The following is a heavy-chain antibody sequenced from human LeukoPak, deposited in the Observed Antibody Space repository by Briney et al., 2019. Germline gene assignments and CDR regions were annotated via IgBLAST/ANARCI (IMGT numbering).Heavy chain of an antibody. Sequence: PSETLSLTCTVSGGSISSSSYYWGWIRQPPGKGLEWIGSIYYSGSTYYNPSLKSRVTISLDTFKNQFSLKLNSVTAPDTAVYYCARDVRTVPGTGGFDPWGQGTLVTVSS. CDR2: IYYSGST. D-gene: IGHD6-19*01. CDR3: ARDVRTVPGTGGFDP. J-gene: IGHJ5*02. V-gene: IGHV4-39*07. CDR1: GGSISSSSYY.